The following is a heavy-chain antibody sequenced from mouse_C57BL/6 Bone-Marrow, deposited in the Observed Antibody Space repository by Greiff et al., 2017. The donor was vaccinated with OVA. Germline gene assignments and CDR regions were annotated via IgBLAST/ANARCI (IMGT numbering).Heavy chain of an antibody. CDR1: GFSLTSYG. CDR3: ASHPFAY. V-gene: IGHV2-6*02. J-gene: IGHJ3*01. CDR2: IGSAGST. Sequence: VKLQQSGPGLVAPSQSLSITCTVSGFSLTSYGVHWVRQPPGKGLEWLVVIGSAGSTTYNSALKSRPSISKDNSKSQVFLKMNIVQTDDTAMYYCASHPFAYWGQGTLVTVSA.